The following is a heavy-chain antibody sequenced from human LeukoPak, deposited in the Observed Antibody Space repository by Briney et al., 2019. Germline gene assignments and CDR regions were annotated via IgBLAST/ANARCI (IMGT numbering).Heavy chain of an antibody. CDR3: ARRQKDYGGTPGAFDI. Sequence: GASVKVSCKASGGTFSSYAISWVRQAPGQGLEWMGGIIPIFGTANYAQKFQGRVTITADESTSTAYMELSSLRSEDTAVYYCARRQKDYGGTPGAFDIWGQGTMVTVSS. D-gene: IGHD4-23*01. V-gene: IGHV1-69*01. CDR2: IIPIFGTA. J-gene: IGHJ3*02. CDR1: GGTFSSYA.